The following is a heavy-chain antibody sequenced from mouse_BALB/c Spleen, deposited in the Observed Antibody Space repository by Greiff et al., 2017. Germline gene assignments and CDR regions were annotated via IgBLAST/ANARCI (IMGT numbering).Heavy chain of an antibody. D-gene: IGHD2-4*01. Sequence: VQLQQSGAELARPGASVKMSCKASGYTFTSYTMHWVKQRPGQGLEWIGYINPSSGYTNYNQKFKDKATLTADKSSSTDYMQLSILTSEDSAVYYCAREGTMNYAMDYWGQGTSVTVSS. CDR3: AREGTMNYAMDY. J-gene: IGHJ4*01. CDR2: INPSSGYT. CDR1: GYTFTSYT. V-gene: IGHV1-4*01.